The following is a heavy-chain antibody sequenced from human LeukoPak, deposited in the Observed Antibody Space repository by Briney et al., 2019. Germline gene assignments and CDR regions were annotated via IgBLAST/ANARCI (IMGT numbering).Heavy chain of an antibody. CDR2: ITNSGTAI. CDR1: GFTFSDYY. V-gene: IGHV3-11*01. CDR3: AREGYYDSSGYGVGY. Sequence: GGSLRLSCAASGFTFSDYYMSWIRQAPGKGLEWISYITNSGTAIYYADSVKGRFTISRDNAKNSLYLQMNSLRAEDTAVYYCAREGYYDSSGYGVGYWGQGTLVTVSS. D-gene: IGHD3-22*01. J-gene: IGHJ4*02.